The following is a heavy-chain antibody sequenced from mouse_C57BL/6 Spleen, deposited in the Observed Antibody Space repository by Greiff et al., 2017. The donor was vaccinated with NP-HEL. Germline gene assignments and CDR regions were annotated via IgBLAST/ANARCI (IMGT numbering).Heavy chain of an antibody. Sequence: VQLQQSGPELVKPGASVKISCKASGYTFTDYYMNWVKQSHGKSLEWIGDINPNNGGTNYNEKFKSKATLTVDKSSSTAYMQLSSLTSEDSAVYYCARPGLLDYWGQGTTLTVSS. CDR2: INPNNGGT. CDR1: GYTFTDYY. V-gene: IGHV1-26*01. D-gene: IGHD3-1*01. CDR3: ARPGLLDY. J-gene: IGHJ2*01.